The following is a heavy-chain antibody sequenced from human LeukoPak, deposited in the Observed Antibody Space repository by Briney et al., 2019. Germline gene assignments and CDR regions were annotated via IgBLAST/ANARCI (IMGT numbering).Heavy chain of an antibody. Sequence: GGSLRLSCAASGFTSSSYGMHWVRQAPGKGLEWVAFIRYDGSNKYYADSVKGRFTISRDNSKNTLYLQMNSLRAEDTAVYYCAKDRMVRGVIILGSSYFDYWGQGTLVTVSS. CDR1: GFTSSSYG. CDR2: IRYDGSNK. J-gene: IGHJ4*02. D-gene: IGHD3-10*01. V-gene: IGHV3-30*02. CDR3: AKDRMVRGVIILGSSYFDY.